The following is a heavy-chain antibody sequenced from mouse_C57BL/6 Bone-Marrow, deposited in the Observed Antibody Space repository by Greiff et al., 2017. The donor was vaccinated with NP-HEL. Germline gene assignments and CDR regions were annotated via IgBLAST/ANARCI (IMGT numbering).Heavy chain of an antibody. Sequence: QVQLQQSGPELARPWASVKISCQAFYTFSRRLHFAIRDTNYWMQWVKQRPGQGLEWIGAIYPGNGDTSYLQKFKGKATFTADKCCSTAYMQLRSLASDDSAVYYCAINYDYDDWFGGWGHATLVTVSA. V-gene: IGHV1-87*01. J-gene: IGHJ3*01. CDR2: GQGLEWIG. D-gene: IGHD2-4*01. CDR1: YTFSRRLH. CDR3: SDDSAVYYCAINYDYDDWFGG.